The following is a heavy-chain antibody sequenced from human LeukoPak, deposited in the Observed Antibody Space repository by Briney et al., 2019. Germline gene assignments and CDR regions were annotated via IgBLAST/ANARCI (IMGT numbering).Heavy chain of an antibody. V-gene: IGHV3-33*06. J-gene: IGHJ4*02. CDR2: IWYDGSNK. CDR3: AKDTHYGDFHYFDY. Sequence: GGSLRLSCAASGFIFSRYGMHWVRQAPGKGLEGVAVIWYDGSNKYYVDSVKGRFTISRDNSKNTLYLQMNSLRAEDTAVYYCAKDTHYGDFHYFDYWGQGTLVTVSS. CDR1: GFIFSRYG. D-gene: IGHD4-17*01.